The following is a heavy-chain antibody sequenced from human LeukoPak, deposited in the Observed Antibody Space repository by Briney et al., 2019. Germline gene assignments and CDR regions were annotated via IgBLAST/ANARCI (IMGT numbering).Heavy chain of an antibody. CDR1: GFTFDDYT. CDR3: AKEGKYQLPNNYYYYYMDV. D-gene: IGHD2-2*01. CDR2: ISWDGGST. Sequence: GGSLRLSCAASGFTFDDYTMHWVRQAPGKGLEWVSLISWDGGSTYYADSVKGRFTISRDNSKNSLYLQMNSLRTEDTALCYCAKEGKYQLPNNYYYYYMDVWGKGTTVTVSS. V-gene: IGHV3-43*01. J-gene: IGHJ6*03.